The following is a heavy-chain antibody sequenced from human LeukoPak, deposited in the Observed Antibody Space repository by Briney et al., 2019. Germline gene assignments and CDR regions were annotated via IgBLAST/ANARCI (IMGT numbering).Heavy chain of an antibody. CDR3: TRDPVSAATGY. V-gene: IGHV3-11*06. CDR1: GFTFSYYY. CDR2: ISSSGSDT. J-gene: IGHJ4*02. D-gene: IGHD2-2*01. Sequence: KTGGSLRLSCAASGFTFSYYYMSWIRQAPGKGLEWVSYISSSGSDTTYSDSVKGRFTISRDNAKNSLYLQMNSLRVEDTAVYYCTRDPVSAATGYWGQGTLVTVSS.